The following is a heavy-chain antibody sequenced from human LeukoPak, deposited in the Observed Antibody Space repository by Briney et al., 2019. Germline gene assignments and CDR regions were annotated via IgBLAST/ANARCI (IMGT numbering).Heavy chain of an antibody. J-gene: IGHJ6*03. D-gene: IGHD6-13*01. V-gene: IGHV4-59*08. Sequence: SETLSLTCTVSGGSISSYYWSWIRQPPGKGLEWIGYIYYSGSTNYNPSLKSRVTISVDTSKNQFSLKLSSVTAADTAVYYCARHGIAERYYYYYMDVWGKGTTVTVSS. CDR3: ARHGIAERYYYYYMDV. CDR1: GGSISSYY. CDR2: IYYSGST.